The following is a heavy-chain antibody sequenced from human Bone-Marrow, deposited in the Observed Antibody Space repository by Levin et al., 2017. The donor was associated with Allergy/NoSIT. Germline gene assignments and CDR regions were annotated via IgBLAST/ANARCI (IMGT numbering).Heavy chain of an antibody. D-gene: IGHD3-10*01. CDR1: GFTFGDYA. Sequence: GGSLRLSCTASGFTFGDYAMSWFRQAPGKGLEWVGFIRSKAYGGTTEYAASVKGRFTISRDDSKSIAYLQMNSLKTEDTAVYYCTRAGSSHIPPYYYYYYGMDVWGQGTTVTVSS. V-gene: IGHV3-49*03. CDR3: TRAGSSHIPPYYYYYYGMDV. CDR2: IRSKAYGGTT. J-gene: IGHJ6*02.